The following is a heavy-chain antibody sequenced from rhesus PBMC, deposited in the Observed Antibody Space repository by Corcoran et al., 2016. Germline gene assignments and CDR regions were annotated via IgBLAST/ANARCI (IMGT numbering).Heavy chain of an antibody. V-gene: IGHV4-122*02. Sequence: QVQLQESGPGLVKPSETLSLTCAVSGYSISSGYYWSWIRQPPGQGLEWIGDITYSGSTSYTPSLKSRVTISRDTSKNQFSLKLSSVTAADTAVYYCARDDTRLGYGDRFDVWGPGVLVTVSS. CDR1: GYSISSGYY. J-gene: IGHJ5-1*01. D-gene: IGHD3-9*01. CDR3: ARDDTRLGYGDRFDV. CDR2: ITYSGST.